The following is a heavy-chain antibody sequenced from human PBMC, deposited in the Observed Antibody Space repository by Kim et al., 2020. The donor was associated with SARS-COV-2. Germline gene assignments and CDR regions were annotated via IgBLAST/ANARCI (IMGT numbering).Heavy chain of an antibody. CDR2: INHSGST. V-gene: IGHV4-34*01. Sequence: SETLSLTCAVYGGSFSGYYWSWIRQPPGKGLEWIGEINHSGSTNYNPSLKSRVTISVDTSKNQFSLKLSSVTAADTAVYYCARRMKDIVVVPAVPGQFDPWGQGTLVTVSS. CDR3: ARRMKDIVVVPAVPGQFDP. CDR1: GGSFSGYY. J-gene: IGHJ5*02. D-gene: IGHD2-2*01.